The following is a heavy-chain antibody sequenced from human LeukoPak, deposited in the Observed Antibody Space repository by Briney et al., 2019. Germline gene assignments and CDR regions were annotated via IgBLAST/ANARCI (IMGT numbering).Heavy chain of an antibody. CDR2: IYYRKNT. Sequence: SETLSLTCTVSGGSISSSSAYWGWIRQPPGKGLEWIGSIYYRKNTYYSPSLKSRVTISADTSKNQFSLTLGSVSATDTAVYYCASPRGFSYGYFDYWGQGTLVTVSS. J-gene: IGHJ4*02. CDR1: GGSISSSSAY. CDR3: ASPRGFSYGYFDY. V-gene: IGHV4-39*01. D-gene: IGHD5-18*01.